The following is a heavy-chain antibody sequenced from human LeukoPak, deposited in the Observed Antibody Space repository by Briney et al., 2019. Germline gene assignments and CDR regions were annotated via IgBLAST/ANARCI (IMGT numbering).Heavy chain of an antibody. V-gene: IGHV3-11*06. CDR1: GFTFSDYY. J-gene: IGHJ6*04. CDR3: ARDLGAYYYGMDV. D-gene: IGHD1-26*01. Sequence: GGSLRLSRAASGFTFSDYYMSWIRQAPGKGLEWVSYISSSSSYTNYADSVKGRFTISRDNAKNSLYLQMNSLRAEDTAVYYCARDLGAYYYGMDVWGKGTTVTVSS. CDR2: ISSSSSYT.